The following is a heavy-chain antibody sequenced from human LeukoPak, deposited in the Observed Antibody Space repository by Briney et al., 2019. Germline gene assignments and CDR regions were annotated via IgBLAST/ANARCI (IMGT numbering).Heavy chain of an antibody. CDR2: ISYDGRNK. CDR3: AKVRGPLYYYAIDA. V-gene: IGHV3-30*18. Sequence: GGSLRLSCAASGFTFTTYGMHWVRQAPGKGLEWVAFISYDGRNKFYGDSVEGRFTISRDNSKNTLYLQLNSLRPEDTAVFYCAKVRGPLYYYAIDAWGQGTKVTVPS. D-gene: IGHD1-14*01. CDR1: GFTFTTYG. J-gene: IGHJ6*02.